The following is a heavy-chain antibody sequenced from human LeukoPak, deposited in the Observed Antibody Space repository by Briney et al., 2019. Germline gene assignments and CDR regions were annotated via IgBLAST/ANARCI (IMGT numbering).Heavy chain of an antibody. CDR3: ARLGGAQGYYYRSGSNHYFDH. V-gene: IGHV1-2*02. Sequence: GASVKVSCKTSGFTFVGHYMHWVRQAPGQGVEWMGWINPDSGGTDYPQKFRGRVTMTRDTSSNTLYMELSSLRSDDTAVYYCARLGGAQGYYYRSGSNHYFDHWGQGTLVTVS. J-gene: IGHJ4*02. CDR1: GFTFVGHY. D-gene: IGHD3-10*01. CDR2: INPDSGGT.